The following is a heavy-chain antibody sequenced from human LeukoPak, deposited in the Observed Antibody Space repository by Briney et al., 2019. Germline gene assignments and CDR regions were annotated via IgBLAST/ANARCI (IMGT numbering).Heavy chain of an antibody. CDR2: LYSGGST. D-gene: IGHD3-22*01. CDR3: ARDPDSTGYYDY. J-gene: IGHJ4*02. Sequence: GSLRLSCAASGFTVSSNYMSWVRQAPGKGLEWVSILYSGGSTYYADSVKGRFSISRDNSKNTLYLQMNSLRAEDTAVYYCARDPDSTGYYDYWGQGILVTVSS. CDR1: GFTVSSNY. V-gene: IGHV3-66*01.